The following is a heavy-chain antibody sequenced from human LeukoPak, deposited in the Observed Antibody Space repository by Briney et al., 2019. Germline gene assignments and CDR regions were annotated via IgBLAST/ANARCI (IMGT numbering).Heavy chain of an antibody. Sequence: GGSLRLSCVVSGFTLRSYHMHWVRQAPGKGLEWVSYISTSSYYIYYADSVKGRFTISRDDAKNSLYLQMNSLRDEDTALYYCARDASGSSTGLIDSWGQGTLVTVSS. CDR2: ISTSSYYI. CDR3: ARDASGSSTGLIDS. V-gene: IGHV3-21*01. D-gene: IGHD1-26*01. CDR1: GFTLRSYH. J-gene: IGHJ4*02.